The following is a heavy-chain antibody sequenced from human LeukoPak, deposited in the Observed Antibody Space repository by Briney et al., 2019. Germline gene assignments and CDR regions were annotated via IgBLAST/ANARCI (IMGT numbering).Heavy chain of an antibody. D-gene: IGHD7-27*01. CDR3: ARDPGAPYYYYGMDV. J-gene: IGHJ6*02. Sequence: SGILSLTCAVSGGSISSSNWWSWVRQPPGKGLEWIGEIYRSGSTNYNPSLKSRVTISVDKSKNQFSLKLSSVTAADTAVYYCARDPGAPYYYYGMDVWGQGTTVTVSS. V-gene: IGHV4-4*02. CDR1: GGSISSSNW. CDR2: IYRSGST.